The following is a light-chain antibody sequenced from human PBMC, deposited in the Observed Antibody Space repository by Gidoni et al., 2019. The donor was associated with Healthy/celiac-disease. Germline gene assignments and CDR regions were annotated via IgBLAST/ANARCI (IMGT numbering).Light chain of an antibody. J-gene: IGKJ4*01. CDR3: MQALRPALT. Sequence: GESPQLLIYLGSNRASGVPDRFSGSGSGTDFTLKISRVEAEDVGVYYCMQALRPALTFGGGTKVEIK. V-gene: IGKV2-28*01. CDR2: LGS.